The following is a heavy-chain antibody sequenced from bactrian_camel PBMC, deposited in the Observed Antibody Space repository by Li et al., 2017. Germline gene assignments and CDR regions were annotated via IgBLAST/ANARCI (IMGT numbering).Heavy chain of an antibody. D-gene: IGHD2*01. Sequence: VQLVESGGGSVQPGGSLRLSCATSDFAFSAYDMSWVRQASGKGLEWVSAIGSQGDTYYADSVKGRFTIFKDDANNTLYLVMTNLKPEDTATYICAASCIQSGRSWPYFGYYGQGTQVTVS. CDR1: DFAFSAYD. V-gene: IGHV3S10*01. CDR2: IGSQGDT. J-gene: IGHJ6*01. CDR3: AASCIQSGRSWPYFGY.